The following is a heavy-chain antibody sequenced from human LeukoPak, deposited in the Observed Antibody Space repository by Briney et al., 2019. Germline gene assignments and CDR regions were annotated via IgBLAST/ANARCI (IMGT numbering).Heavy chain of an antibody. Sequence: GRCLRLSWSPAGFSVGSYAMGSGSQAPGKGLEWVSVISGRGGSTYYGDSVTGRFTISRDNSKNTLYLQMTRLRAEDAAVYSCAKDKYCSGGSCYSANWFDPWGQGTLVTVSS. J-gene: IGHJ5*02. CDR3: AKDKYCSGGSCYSANWFDP. CDR1: GFSVGSYA. D-gene: IGHD2-15*01. V-gene: IGHV3-23*01. CDR2: ISGRGGST.